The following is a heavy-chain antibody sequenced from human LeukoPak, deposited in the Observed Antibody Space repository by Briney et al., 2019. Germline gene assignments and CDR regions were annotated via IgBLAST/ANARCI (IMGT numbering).Heavy chain of an antibody. CDR1: GFTFSSYA. Sequence: GGSLRLSCAASGFTFSSYAMNWVRQAPGKGLEWVAVISYDGSNKYYADSVKGRFTTSRDNSKNTLYLQMNGLRAEDTAVYYCAREAESAVAGSYYFDYWGQGTLVTVSS. J-gene: IGHJ4*02. D-gene: IGHD6-19*01. CDR3: AREAESAVAGSYYFDY. CDR2: ISYDGSNK. V-gene: IGHV3-30*04.